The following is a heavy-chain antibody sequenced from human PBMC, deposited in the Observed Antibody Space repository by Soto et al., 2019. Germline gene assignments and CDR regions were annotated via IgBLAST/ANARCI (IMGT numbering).Heavy chain of an antibody. CDR2: INPNSGGT. CDR1: GYTFTGYY. V-gene: IGHV1-2*02. D-gene: IGHD1-7*01. J-gene: IGHJ3*02. CDR3: AGDESRNWNYEDAFDI. Sequence: ASVKVSCKASGYTFTGYYMHWVRQAPGQGLEWMGWINPNSGGTNYAQKFQGRVTMTRDTSISTAYMELSRLRSDDTAVYYCAGDESRNWNYEDAFDIWGQGTMVTVSS.